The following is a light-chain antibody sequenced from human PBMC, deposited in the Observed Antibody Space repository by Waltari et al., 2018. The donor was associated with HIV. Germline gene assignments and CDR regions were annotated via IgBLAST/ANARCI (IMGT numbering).Light chain of an antibody. Sequence: DIQMSQAPSSLSASVGDRVTITCRASRAISTDLAWYQQKSGEVPKLLIYGASTLRSGVSSRFRGSGSATEFTLTINGLQPEDAASYYCQNYDSAPVAFGQGTRLEI. V-gene: IGKV1-27*01. CDR2: GAS. CDR3: QNYDSAPVA. J-gene: IGKJ5*01. CDR1: RAISTD.